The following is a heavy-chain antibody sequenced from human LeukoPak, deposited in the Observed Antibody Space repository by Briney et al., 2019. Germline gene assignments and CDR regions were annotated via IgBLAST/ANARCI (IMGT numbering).Heavy chain of an antibody. J-gene: IGHJ4*02. D-gene: IGHD3-10*01. CDR3: AKEYGSGSYYNTFDY. CDR2: ISYDGSNK. V-gene: IGHV3-30*18. CDR1: GFTFSSYG. Sequence: GGSLRLSCAASGFTFSSYGMHWVRQAPGKGLEWVAVISYDGSNKYYADSVKGRFTISRDNSKSTLYLQMNSLRAEDTAVYYCAKEYGSGSYYNTFDYWGQGTLVTVSS.